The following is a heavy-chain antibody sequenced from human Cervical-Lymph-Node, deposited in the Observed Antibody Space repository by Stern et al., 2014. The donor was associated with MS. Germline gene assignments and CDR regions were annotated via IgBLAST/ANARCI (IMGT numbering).Heavy chain of an antibody. CDR3: ARHVQGFDY. CDR2: IYPYDSDT. CDR1: GYSFTIYY. Sequence: EVQMVESGAEVKKPGESLKISCKLSGYSFTIYYIAWVRQMPGKGLEWTGVIYPYDSDTTYSPSFQGQFTISADKSITTAYLQWSSLRASDTAMYYCARHVQGFDYWGQGTLVTVSS. V-gene: IGHV5-51*01. J-gene: IGHJ4*02.